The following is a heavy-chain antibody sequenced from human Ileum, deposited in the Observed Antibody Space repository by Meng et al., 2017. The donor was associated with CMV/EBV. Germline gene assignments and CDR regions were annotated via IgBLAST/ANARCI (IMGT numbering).Heavy chain of an antibody. D-gene: IGHD2-2*01. CDR3: ARVYCTSSSCLKQPDV. V-gene: IGHV3-7*01. CDR2: IKLDGSEM. J-gene: IGHJ4*02. Sequence: GGSLRLSCAASGFTFSTYWMNWVRQAPGKGLEWVANIKLDGSEMYYVDSVKGRFTISRDNAKKSLYLQMNSLRAEDTAVYYCARVYCTSSSCLKQPDVWGQGTLVTVSS. CDR1: GFTFSTYW.